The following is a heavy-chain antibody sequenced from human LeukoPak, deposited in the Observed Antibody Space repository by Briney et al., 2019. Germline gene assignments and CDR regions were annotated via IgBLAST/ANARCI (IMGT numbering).Heavy chain of an antibody. Sequence: SQTLSLTCTVSGGSISSGGYYWSWNRQHPGKGLEWIGYIYYSWSTYYNPSLNSRVTISVDTSKNQFSLKLSSVTAADTAVYYCAARGSDSLYFDYWGQGTLVTVSS. J-gene: IGHJ4*02. CDR1: GGSISSGGYY. CDR2: IYYSWST. V-gene: IGHV4-31*03. CDR3: AARGSDSLYFDY. D-gene: IGHD2-21*01.